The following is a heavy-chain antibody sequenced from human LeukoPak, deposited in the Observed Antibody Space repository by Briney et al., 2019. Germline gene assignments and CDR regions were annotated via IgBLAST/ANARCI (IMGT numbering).Heavy chain of an antibody. V-gene: IGHV3-23*01. CDR1: TFTINIYA. CDR2: ITVNGRGT. D-gene: IGHD4-17*01. Sequence: GGSLRLSCAPSTFTINIYAMTWVRQAPGKGLEWVLSITVNGRGTSYADSVKGRFTISRDNSKNTLYLQMNSLRAEDTAIYYCAKDPNGDYVGAFDSWDQGTMVTVSS. CDR3: AKDPNGDYVGAFDS. J-gene: IGHJ3*02.